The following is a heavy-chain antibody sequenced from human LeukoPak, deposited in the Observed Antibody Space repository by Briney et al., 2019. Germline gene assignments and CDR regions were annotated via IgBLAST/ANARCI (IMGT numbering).Heavy chain of an antibody. J-gene: IGHJ4*02. CDR3: ARGWGGHGRSWRALDF. D-gene: IGHD3-16*01. V-gene: IGHV3-13*01. Sequence: PGGSLRLSCAASGFNFKNYDFHWVRQAAGKRLEWVSGIGTVTDTFYLDSVEGRFTISRENAKNSFYLQMNGLRAGDTAVYYCARGWGGHGRSWRALDFWGQGILVTVSS. CDR2: IGTVTDT. CDR1: GFNFKNYD.